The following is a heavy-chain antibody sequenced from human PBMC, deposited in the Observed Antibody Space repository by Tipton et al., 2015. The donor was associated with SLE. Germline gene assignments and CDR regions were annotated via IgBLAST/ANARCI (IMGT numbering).Heavy chain of an antibody. Sequence: TLSLTCAVYGGTFSGYSWSWIRQPPGKGLEWIGEINHSGSTNCNPPLKSRVTISLDTSKNQLSLKLNSVTAADTAVYYCARGWGASSSGWRYFCLYMDVRGTGTSATFSS. V-gene: IGHV4-34*01. D-gene: IGHD6-19*01. J-gene: IGHJ6*03. CDR2: INHSGST. CDR1: GGTFSGYS. CDR3: ARGWGASSSGWRYFCLYMDV.